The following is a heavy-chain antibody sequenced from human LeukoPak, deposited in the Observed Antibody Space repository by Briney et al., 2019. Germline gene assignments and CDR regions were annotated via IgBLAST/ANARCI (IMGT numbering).Heavy chain of an antibody. J-gene: IGHJ6*02. CDR2: ISWDGGST. CDR3: AKDIMKLERPHYYYYYGMDV. V-gene: IGHV3-43*01. CDR1: GFTFDDYT. Sequence: GGSLRLSCAASGFTFDDYTMHWVRQAPGKGLEWVSLISWDGGSTYYADSVKGRFTISRDNSKNSLYLQMNSLRTEDTALYYCAKDIMKLERPHYYYYYGMDVWGQGTTVTVSS. D-gene: IGHD1-1*01.